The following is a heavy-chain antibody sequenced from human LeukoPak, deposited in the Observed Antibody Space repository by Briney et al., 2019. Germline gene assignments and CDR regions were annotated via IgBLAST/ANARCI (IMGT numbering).Heavy chain of an antibody. V-gene: IGHV3-48*02. CDR2: ISSSSSTI. CDR3: AGGYSSSWYSPYFDY. CDR1: GFTFSSYS. J-gene: IGHJ4*02. D-gene: IGHD6-13*01. Sequence: GGSLRLSCAASGFTFSSYSMNWARQAPGKGLEWDSYISSSSSTIYYADSVKGRFTISRDNAKNSLYLQMNSLRDEDTAVYYCAGGYSSSWYSPYFDYWGQGTLVTVSS.